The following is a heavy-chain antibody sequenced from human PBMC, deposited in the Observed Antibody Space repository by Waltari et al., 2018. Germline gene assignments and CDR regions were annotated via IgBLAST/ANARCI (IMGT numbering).Heavy chain of an antibody. CDR2: IYSGGST. Sequence: EVQLVESGGGLVQPGGSLRLSCAASGFTVSSNYMSWVRQAPGKGLEWVSVIYSGGSTYYADSVNGRLTISRDNSKNTLYLQMNSLRAEDTAVYYCARDRGGKYSSSWYWGNYYYGMDVWGQGTTVTVSS. CDR3: ARDRGGKYSSSWYWGNYYYGMDV. D-gene: IGHD6-13*01. V-gene: IGHV3-66*02. CDR1: GFTVSSNY. J-gene: IGHJ6*02.